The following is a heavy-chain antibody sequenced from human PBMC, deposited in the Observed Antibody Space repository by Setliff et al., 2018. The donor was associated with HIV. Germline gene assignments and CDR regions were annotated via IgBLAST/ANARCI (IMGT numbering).Heavy chain of an antibody. D-gene: IGHD3-22*01. CDR3: ARRASDDSSGYAN. CDR2: IHPGGSDT. CDR1: GYSFSNYW. V-gene: IGHV5-51*01. J-gene: IGHJ4*02. Sequence: GESLKISCEASGYSFSNYWIAWVRQMPGKGLEWMAIIHPGGSDTRYGPSFQGQVTISADKSINTAYLQWSSLKASDTAMYYCARRASDDSSGYANWGQGTLVTVSS.